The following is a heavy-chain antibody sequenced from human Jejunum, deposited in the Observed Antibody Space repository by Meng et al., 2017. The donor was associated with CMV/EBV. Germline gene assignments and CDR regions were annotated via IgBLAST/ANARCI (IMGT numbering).Heavy chain of an antibody. CDR2: MNPNSGNT. CDR1: GYPFTSYD. J-gene: IGHJ4*02. V-gene: IGHV1-8*03. D-gene: IGHD2-2*01. Sequence: ASGYPFTSYDNNWVRQATGQGLEWMGWMNPNSGNTGYAQKFQGRVTITRNTSISTAYMELSSLRSEDTAVYYCARGRVPAAPPDYWGQGTLVTVSS. CDR3: ARGRVPAAPPDY.